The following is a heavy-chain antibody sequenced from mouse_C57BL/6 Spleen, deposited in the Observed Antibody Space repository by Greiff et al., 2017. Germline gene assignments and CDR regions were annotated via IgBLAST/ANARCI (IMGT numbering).Heavy chain of an antibody. J-gene: IGHJ4*01. CDR3: ARHSSYAMDY. CDR1: GFTFSSYT. D-gene: IGHD6-1*01. CDR2: ISGGGGNT. V-gene: IGHV5-9*01. Sequence: EVQLVESGGGLVKPGGSLKLSCAASGFTFSSYTMSWVRQTPEKRLEWVATISGGGGNTYYPDSVKGRFTISRDNAKNTLYLQMSSLRSEDTALYYCARHSSYAMDYWGQGTSVTVSS.